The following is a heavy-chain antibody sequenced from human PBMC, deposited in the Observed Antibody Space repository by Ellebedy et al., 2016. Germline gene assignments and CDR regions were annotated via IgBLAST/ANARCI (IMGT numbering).Heavy chain of an antibody. J-gene: IGHJ4*02. CDR1: GFTFNSYA. CDR2: IYSGGST. V-gene: IGHV3-66*01. Sequence: GESLKISXAASGFTFNSYAMHWVRQAPGKGLEWVSVIYSGGSTYYADSVKGRFTISRDNSKNTLYLQMNSLRAEDTAVYYCARVKLLWLGPDYFDYWGQGTLVTVSS. CDR3: ARVKLLWLGPDYFDY. D-gene: IGHD3-10*01.